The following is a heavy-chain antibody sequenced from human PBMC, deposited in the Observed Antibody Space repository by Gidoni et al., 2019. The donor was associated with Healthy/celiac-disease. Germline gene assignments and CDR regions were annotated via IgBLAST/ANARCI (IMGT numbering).Heavy chain of an antibody. V-gene: IGHV3-23*01. CDR3: AKSSSAATDY. J-gene: IGHJ4*02. Sequence: EVQLLESGGGLVQPGGSLRLSCAAYGFTFSSYASSWVRQVPGKGLEWVSAIMGSGGSTYYADSVKRRCTISRDNSKNTLYLQMNSLRAEDTAVYYCAKSSSAATDYWGQGTLVTVSS. D-gene: IGHD6-13*01. CDR1: GFTFSSYA. CDR2: IMGSGGST.